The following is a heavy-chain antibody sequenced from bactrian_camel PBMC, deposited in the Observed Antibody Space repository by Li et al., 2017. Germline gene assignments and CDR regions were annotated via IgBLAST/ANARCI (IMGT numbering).Heavy chain of an antibody. V-gene: IGHV3S57*01. CDR3: TKDLSYGTRNWVQST. D-gene: IGHD3*01. CDR2: IDNDGST. CDR1: GQSYSRYD. Sequence: HVQLVESGGGEVQAGGSLRVSCAASGQSYSRYDDWCMAWFRQAPGKERDGVAAIDNDGSTTYADSVKGRFTISKDNAKNTPYLQMNSLKPEDTAMYYCTKDLSYGTRNWVQSTRGQGTQVTVS. J-gene: IGHJ4*01.